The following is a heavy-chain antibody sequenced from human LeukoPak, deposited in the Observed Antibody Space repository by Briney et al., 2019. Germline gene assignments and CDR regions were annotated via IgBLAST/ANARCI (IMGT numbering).Heavy chain of an antibody. CDR1: GDKFSTYW. J-gene: IGHJ4*02. D-gene: IGHD3-22*01. CDR2: IYLGDSDT. Sequence: GESLKISCKGIGDKFSTYWIGWVRQMPGKGLEWMGSIYLGDSDTRYSPSFQGRVSLSADKSASTAYLQWSRLKASDTAIYYCARRKFDSSGSAFFDYWGRGTLVTVSS. CDR3: ARRKFDSSGSAFFDY. V-gene: IGHV5-51*01.